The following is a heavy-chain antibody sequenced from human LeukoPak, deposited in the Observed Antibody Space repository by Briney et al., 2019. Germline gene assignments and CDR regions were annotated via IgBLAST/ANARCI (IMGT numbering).Heavy chain of an antibody. J-gene: IGHJ4*02. Sequence: GGSLRLSCAASGFTFSSYGMHWVRQAPGKGLEWVAVISYDGSNKYYADSVKGRFTISRDNSKNMLYLQMNSLRAEDTAVYYCAKDRLYYYDSSGRGYFDYWGQGTLVTVSS. D-gene: IGHD3-22*01. V-gene: IGHV3-30*18. CDR3: AKDRLYYYDSSGRGYFDY. CDR1: GFTFSSYG. CDR2: ISYDGSNK.